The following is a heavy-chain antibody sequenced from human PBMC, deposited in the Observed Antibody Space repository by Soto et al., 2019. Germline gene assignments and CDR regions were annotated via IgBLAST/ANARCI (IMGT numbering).Heavy chain of an antibody. V-gene: IGHV4-30-2*01. D-gene: IGHD5-12*01. CDR1: GGSISSGGYS. J-gene: IGHJ4*02. CDR3: AAGGGLPRYY. CDR2: IYHSGST. Sequence: QLQLQESGSGLVKPSQTLSLTCAVSGGSISSGGYSWSWIRQPPGKGLEWIGYIYHSGSTYYNPSPRSRVTISVDRSKNQFSRKLSSVTAADTAVYYCAAGGGLPRYYWGQGTLVTVSS.